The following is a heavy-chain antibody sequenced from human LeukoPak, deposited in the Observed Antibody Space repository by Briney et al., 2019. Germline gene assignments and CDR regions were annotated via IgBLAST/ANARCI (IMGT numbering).Heavy chain of an antibody. D-gene: IGHD3-16*01. CDR3: AREVLYYVWGSLLDY. Sequence: ASVKVSCKASGYTFTSYGISWVRQAPGQGLEWMGWISAYNGNTNYAQKLQGRVTMTTDTSTSTAYLELRSLRSDDTAVYYCAREVLYYVWGSLLDYWGQGTLVTVSS. J-gene: IGHJ4*02. CDR1: GYTFTSYG. V-gene: IGHV1-18*01. CDR2: ISAYNGNT.